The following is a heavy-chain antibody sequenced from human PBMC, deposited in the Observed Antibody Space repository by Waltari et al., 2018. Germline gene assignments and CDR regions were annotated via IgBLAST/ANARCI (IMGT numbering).Heavy chain of an antibody. J-gene: IGHJ1*01. CDR1: GFTFSSYW. Sequence: EVQLVESGGGLVQPGGSLRLSCAASGFTFSSYWISWVRQAPGKGLEWVANIKQDGSEKYYVDSVKGRFTISRDNAKNSLYLQMNSLRAEDTAVYYCARSVTRAEYFQHWGQGTLVTVSS. D-gene: IGHD4-4*01. V-gene: IGHV3-7*03. CDR2: IKQDGSEK. CDR3: ARSVTRAEYFQH.